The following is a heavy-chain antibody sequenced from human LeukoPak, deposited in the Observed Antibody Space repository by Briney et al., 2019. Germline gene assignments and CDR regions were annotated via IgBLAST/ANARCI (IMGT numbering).Heavy chain of an antibody. CDR3: ARGISSSYHRHFDY. Sequence: PGGSLRLSCAASGFTFSSYEMNWVRQAPGKGLEWVSLIRSIVTSIDYVDSVKGRFTISRDNAKNSLYLQMDSLRAEDTAVYYCARGISSSYHRHFDYGGQGILVTV. V-gene: IGHV3-48*03. CDR1: GFTFSSYE. D-gene: IGHD6-13*01. J-gene: IGHJ4*02. CDR2: IRSIVTSI.